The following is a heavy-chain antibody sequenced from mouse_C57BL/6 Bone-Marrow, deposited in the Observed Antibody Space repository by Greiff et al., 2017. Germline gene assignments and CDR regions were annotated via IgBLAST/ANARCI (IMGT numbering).Heavy chain of an antibody. CDR2: IYPRSGNT. D-gene: IGHD2-5*01. V-gene: IGHV1-81*01. CDR1: GYTFTSYG. CDR3: ARRVSNLKVWFAY. Sequence: VKLMESGAELARPGASVKLSCKASGYTFTSYGISWVKQRTGQGLEWIGEIYPRSGNTYYNEKFKGKATLTADKSSSTAYMELRSLTSEDSAVYFGARRVSNLKVWFAYWGQGTLVTVSA. J-gene: IGHJ3*01.